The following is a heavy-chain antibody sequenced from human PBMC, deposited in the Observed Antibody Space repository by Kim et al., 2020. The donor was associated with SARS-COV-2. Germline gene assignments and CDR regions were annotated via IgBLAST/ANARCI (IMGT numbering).Heavy chain of an antibody. Sequence: SETLSLTCTVSGGSISSYYWSWIRQPPGKGLEWIGYIYYSGSTNYNPSLKSRVTISVDTSKNPFSLKLSSVTAADTAVYYCARSLSYSSSWYYWGQGTLVTVSS. J-gene: IGHJ4*02. V-gene: IGHV4-59*01. CDR1: GGSISSYY. CDR2: IYYSGST. CDR3: ARSLSYSSSWYY. D-gene: IGHD6-13*01.